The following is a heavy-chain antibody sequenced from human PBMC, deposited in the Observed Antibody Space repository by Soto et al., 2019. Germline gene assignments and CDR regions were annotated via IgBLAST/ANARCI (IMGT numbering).Heavy chain of an antibody. CDR1: GYTFWNFG. CDR2: ISPYNDNT. D-gene: IGHD3-22*01. Sequence: QVYLEQSGAEVKKPGASVKVTCKASGYTFWNFGISWVRQAPGQGLEWMGWISPYNDNTNSAQKFQDRVTMTTDTSTSTAYMELRSLRSDDTVVYYCARLPTSGYHTHYYYGMDVWGQGTTVTVSS. J-gene: IGHJ6*02. CDR3: ARLPTSGYHTHYYYGMDV. V-gene: IGHV1-18*01.